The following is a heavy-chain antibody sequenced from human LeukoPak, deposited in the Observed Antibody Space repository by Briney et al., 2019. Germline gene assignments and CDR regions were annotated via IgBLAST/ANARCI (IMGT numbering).Heavy chain of an antibody. J-gene: IGHJ4*02. CDR2: ISSSSSTI. Sequence: PGGSLRLSCAASGFTFSSYEMNWVRQAPGKGLEWVSYISSSSSTIYYADSVKGRFTISRDNAKNSLYLQMNSLRAEDTAVYYCARDLSYDIMTGYFDYWGQGTLVTVSS. V-gene: IGHV3-48*01. D-gene: IGHD3-9*01. CDR1: GFTFSSYE. CDR3: ARDLSYDIMTGYFDY.